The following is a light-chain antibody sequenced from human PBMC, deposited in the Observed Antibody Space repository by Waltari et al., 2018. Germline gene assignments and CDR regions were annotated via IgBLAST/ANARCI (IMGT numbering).Light chain of an antibody. CDR3: SSYAGINNFPYV. Sequence: QSALTQPPSASGSPGQSVTISCTGTSSDVGGYNYVSWYQQHPGKAPKLLIYEVTKRSSGVPDRVSGAKSGNTASLTVSGLQAEDEADYYCSSYAGINNFPYVFGTGTRVTVL. CDR1: SSDVGGYNY. CDR2: EVT. V-gene: IGLV2-8*01. J-gene: IGLJ1*01.